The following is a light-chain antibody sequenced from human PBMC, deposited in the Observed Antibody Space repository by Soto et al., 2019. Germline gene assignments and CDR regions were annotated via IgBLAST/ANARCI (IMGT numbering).Light chain of an antibody. CDR2: DAS. J-gene: IGKJ5*01. Sequence: EIVMTQSPATLSVAPGERATLSCRASQSVSSNLAWYQQKPGQAPRLLIYDASTRATGIPARFSGSGSGIEFTLTISSLQSEDFAVYYCQQYNNWPPTTFGQGTRLEI. CDR1: QSVSSN. CDR3: QQYNNWPPTT. V-gene: IGKV3D-15*01.